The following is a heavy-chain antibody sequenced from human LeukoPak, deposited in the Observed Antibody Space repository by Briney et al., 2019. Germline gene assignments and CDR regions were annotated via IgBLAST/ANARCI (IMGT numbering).Heavy chain of an antibody. CDR3: ARAHVSGYTHFDY. V-gene: IGHV3-11*04. CDR1: GFTFSDYY. J-gene: IGHJ4*02. Sequence: PGGSLRLSCAASGFTFSDYYMSWIRQAPGKGLEWVSYISSSGSTIYYADSVKGRFTISRDNAKNSLYLQMNSLRAEDTAVYYCARAHVSGYTHFDYWGQGTLVTVSS. CDR2: ISSSGSTI. D-gene: IGHD3-22*01.